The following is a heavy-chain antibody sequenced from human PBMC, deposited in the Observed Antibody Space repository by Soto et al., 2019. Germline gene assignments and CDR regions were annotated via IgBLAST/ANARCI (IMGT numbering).Heavy chain of an antibody. CDR2: VNPSGGHT. Sequence: QVQLVQSGAEVKKPGASVKVSCKASGDTFTDYYIHWVRQAPGQGLEWMGTVNPSGGHTTYAQHFLGRLTMTRDTPTSTLYMELTRLTSEDTAVYYCARGGHVVVVTAALDYWGQGTRVTVSS. V-gene: IGHV1-46*01. D-gene: IGHD2-21*02. CDR3: ARGGHVVVVTAALDY. CDR1: GDTFTDYY. J-gene: IGHJ4*02.